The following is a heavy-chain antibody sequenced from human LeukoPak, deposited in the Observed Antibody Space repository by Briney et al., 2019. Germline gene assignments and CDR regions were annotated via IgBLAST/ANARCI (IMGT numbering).Heavy chain of an antibody. D-gene: IGHD5-18*01. V-gene: IGHV3-64*01. Sequence: PGGSLRLSCAASGFTFISYAMDWVRQAPGKGPEYVSGISSNGGSTYYASSVKGRFTISRDNSKTTLDLQMGSLRAEDMAVYYCVRRRGYSYDYWGQGTLVSVSS. CDR3: VRRRGYSYDY. CDR1: GFTFISYA. CDR2: ISSNGGST. J-gene: IGHJ4*02.